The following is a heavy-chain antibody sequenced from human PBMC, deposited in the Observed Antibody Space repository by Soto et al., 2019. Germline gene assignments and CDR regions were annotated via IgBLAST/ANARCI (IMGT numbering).Heavy chain of an antibody. CDR1: GYTFTSYD. D-gene: IGHD3-3*01. CDR3: ARKDVYYDFWSGYSFWFDP. V-gene: IGHV1-8*01. CDR2: MNPNSGNT. Sequence: GASVKVSCKASGYTFTSYDINWVRQATGQGLERMGWMNPNSGNTGYAQKFQGRVTMTRNTSISTAYMELSSLRSEDTAVYYCARKDVYYDFWSGYSFWFDPWGQGTLVTVSS. J-gene: IGHJ5*02.